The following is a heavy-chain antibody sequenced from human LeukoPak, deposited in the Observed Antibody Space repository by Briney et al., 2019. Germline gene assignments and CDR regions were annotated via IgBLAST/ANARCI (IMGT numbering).Heavy chain of an antibody. J-gene: IGHJ6*03. CDR3: ARPREGGATPYYFYYMDV. D-gene: IGHD1-26*01. CDR2: ISSSGSTI. CDR1: GFTFTDYY. V-gene: IGHV3-11*04. Sequence: GGSLRLSCAASGFTFTDYYMSWIRQAPGKGLEWVSYISSSGSTIYYADSVKGRFTISRDNAKNSLYLQMNNLRAEDTAVYYCARPREGGATPYYFYYMDVWGKGTTVAVFS.